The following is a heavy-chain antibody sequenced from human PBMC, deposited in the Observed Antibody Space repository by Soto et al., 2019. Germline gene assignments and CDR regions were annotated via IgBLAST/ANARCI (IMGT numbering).Heavy chain of an antibody. Sequence: EVQLEESGGGLVQPGGSLRLACKTPGFTFNNYWMSWLRQAPGKGLEWVANINQDGSQTDYVDSVKGRFTLSRDNAKTSLYPQMNSLRVEDTAVYYCARVSRSHDTEYWGQGTLVTVSS. V-gene: IGHV3-7*05. J-gene: IGHJ4*02. CDR2: INQDGSQT. CDR3: ARVSRSHDTEY. D-gene: IGHD5-18*01. CDR1: GFTFNNYW.